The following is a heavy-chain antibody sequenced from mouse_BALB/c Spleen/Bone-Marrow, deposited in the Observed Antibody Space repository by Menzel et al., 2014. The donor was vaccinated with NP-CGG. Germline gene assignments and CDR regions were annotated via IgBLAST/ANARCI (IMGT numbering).Heavy chain of an antibody. V-gene: IGHV1S41*01. D-gene: IGHD2-1*01. Sequence: DLVKPGASVKLSCKASGYTFTSYWISWIKQRPGQGLEWIGRIAPGSGSTYYNEMFKGKATLTVDTSSSTAYIQLSSLSSEDSAVYFCARCPIYDGNYGAMDYWGQGTSVTVSS. CDR3: ARCPIYDGNYGAMDY. CDR2: IAPGSGST. J-gene: IGHJ4*01. CDR1: GYTFTSYW.